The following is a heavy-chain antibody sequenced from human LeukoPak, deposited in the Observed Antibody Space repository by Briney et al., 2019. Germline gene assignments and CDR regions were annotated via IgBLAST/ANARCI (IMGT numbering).Heavy chain of an antibody. CDR3: ARGYSSSWLAVADTGRFDY. D-gene: IGHD6-13*01. J-gene: IGHJ4*02. CDR1: GDSVSSNSAA. CDR2: TYYRSKWYN. V-gene: IGHV6-1*01. Sequence: SQTLSLTCAISGDSVSSNSAAWNWIRQSPSRGLEWLGRTYYRSKWYNDYAVSVKSRITINPDTSKNQFSLQLNSVTPEDTAVYYCARGYSSSWLAVADTGRFDYWGQGTLVTVSS.